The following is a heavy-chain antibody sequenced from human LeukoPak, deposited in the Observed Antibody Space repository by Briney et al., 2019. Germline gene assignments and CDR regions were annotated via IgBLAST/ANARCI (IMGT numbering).Heavy chain of an antibody. CDR2: IKSKTDGGTT. V-gene: IGHV3-15*01. J-gene: IGHJ4*02. CDR1: GFTVSKMY. D-gene: IGHD3-16*01. CDR3: TRNQRWPFDY. Sequence: GGSLRLSCAASGFTVSKMYMSWVRQAPGKGLEWVGRIKSKTDGGTTDYAAPVKGRFTISRDDSKNTLYLQMNSLKTEDTAVYYCTRNQRWPFDYWGQGTLVTVSS.